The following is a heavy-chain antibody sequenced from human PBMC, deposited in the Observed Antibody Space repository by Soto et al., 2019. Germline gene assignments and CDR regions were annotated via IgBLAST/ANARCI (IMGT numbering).Heavy chain of an antibody. D-gene: IGHD1-1*01. CDR3: VRDGTQTLWDWFDP. CDR1: GASISGFY. Sequence: SETLPLTCTDSGASISGFYWSWIRKSAGKGLEWIGRIYATGTTDYNPSLKSRVMMSVDTSKKQFSLKLRSVTAADTAVYYCVRDGTQTLWDWFDPWGQGISVTVSS. J-gene: IGHJ5*02. CDR2: IYATGTT. V-gene: IGHV4-4*07.